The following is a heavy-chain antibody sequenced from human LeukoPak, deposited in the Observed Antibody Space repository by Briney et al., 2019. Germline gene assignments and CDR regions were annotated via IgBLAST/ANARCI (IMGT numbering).Heavy chain of an antibody. CDR2: IYFSGST. J-gene: IGHJ4*02. V-gene: IGHV4-31*03. CDR3: ARFWSGEHVDY. Sequence: KPSETLSLTCTVSGDSISSGGYYWSWIRQHPGKGLEWIGYIYFSGSTYYNPSLKSRVTLSVDTSKNQFSLKLSSVTAADTAVYYCARFWSGEHVDYWGQGTLVTVSS. CDR1: GDSISSGGYY. D-gene: IGHD3-3*01.